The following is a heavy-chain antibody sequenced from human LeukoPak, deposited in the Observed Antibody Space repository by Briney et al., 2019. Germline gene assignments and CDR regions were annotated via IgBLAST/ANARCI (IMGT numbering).Heavy chain of an antibody. CDR2: ISTGGSP. CDR1: GFTVSNNY. Sequence: GGSLRLSCAASGFTVSNNYMTWVRQAPGKGLEWVSLISTGGSPYYTDSVEGRFTISRDNSKNTLFLQMNSLRAEDTAVYYCVRGFRGYSFDYWGQGTLVTVSS. J-gene: IGHJ4*02. CDR3: VRGFRGYSFDY. V-gene: IGHV3-53*01.